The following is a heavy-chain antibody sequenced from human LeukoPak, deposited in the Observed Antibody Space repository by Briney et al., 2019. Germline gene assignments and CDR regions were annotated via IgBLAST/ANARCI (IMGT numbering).Heavy chain of an antibody. Sequence: SETLSLTCTVSGGSISSSSYYWGWVRQPPGKGLEWIGSIYYSGSTYYNPSLKSRVTISVDTSKNQFSLKLSSVTAADTAVYYCTAGRSDYFDFWGQGTLVTVSS. CDR1: GGSISSSSYY. CDR2: IYYSGST. CDR3: TAGRSDYFDF. J-gene: IGHJ4*02. D-gene: IGHD6-25*01. V-gene: IGHV4-39*01.